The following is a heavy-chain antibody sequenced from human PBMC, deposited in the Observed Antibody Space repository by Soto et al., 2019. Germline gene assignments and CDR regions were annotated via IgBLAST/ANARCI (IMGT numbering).Heavy chain of an antibody. CDR2: IKEDGSER. D-gene: IGHD3-10*01. V-gene: IGHV3-7*02. Sequence: GGSLRLSCAASGFTFSSYWMSWVRQAPGKGLEWVANIKEDGSERYYVDSVKGRFTISRDNAKNSLYLQMNSLRAADTAVYYCARAEVTMVRSDYWGQGTLVTVSS. CDR3: ARAEVTMVRSDY. J-gene: IGHJ4*02. CDR1: GFTFSSYW.